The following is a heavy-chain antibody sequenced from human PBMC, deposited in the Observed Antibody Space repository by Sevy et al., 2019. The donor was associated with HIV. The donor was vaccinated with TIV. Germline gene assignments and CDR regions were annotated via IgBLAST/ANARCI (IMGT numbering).Heavy chain of an antibody. V-gene: IGHV1-18*04. D-gene: IGHD2-2*01. CDR1: CYTFTSYG. Sequence: ASVQVSCKASCYTFTSYGISGVRQAPGQGVEGMGWISAYNGKPKYEQKLQGSDTMTTDTTTRTAYMELRRLRTDDTAVYYCARSGNIVVVPAAPLDYDYYMVGWGKRTPGTVS. J-gene: IGHJ6*03. CDR2: ISAYNGKP. CDR3: ARSGNIVVVPAAPLDYDYYMVG.